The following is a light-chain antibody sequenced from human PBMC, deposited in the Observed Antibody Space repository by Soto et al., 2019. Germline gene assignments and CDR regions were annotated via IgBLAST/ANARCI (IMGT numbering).Light chain of an antibody. CDR2: GAS. CDR1: QSITSE. J-gene: IGKJ2*01. V-gene: IGKV3-15*01. CDR3: QQGHNWPLT. Sequence: EIVMTQSPATLSVSPGETATLSCRASQSITSELAWYQQKHGQPPRLLIYGASTRATGVPARFTGSGSGSEFTLTISGLQSEDFAVYYCQQGHNWPLTFGQGTRLEI.